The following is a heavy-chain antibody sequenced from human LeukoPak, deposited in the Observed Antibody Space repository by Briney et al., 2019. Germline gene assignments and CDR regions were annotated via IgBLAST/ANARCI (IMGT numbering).Heavy chain of an antibody. V-gene: IGHV1-8*01. D-gene: IGHD6-19*01. CDR1: GYTFTSYD. CDR2: MNPNSGNT. CDR3: ARGGYSSGWYPYYYYYGMDV. Sequence: ASVKVSYKASGYTFTSYDINWVRQATGQGLEWMGWMNPNSGNTGYAQKFQGRVTMTRNTSISTAYMELSSLRSEDTAVYYCARGGYSSGWYPYYYYYGMDVWGQGTTVTVSS. J-gene: IGHJ6*02.